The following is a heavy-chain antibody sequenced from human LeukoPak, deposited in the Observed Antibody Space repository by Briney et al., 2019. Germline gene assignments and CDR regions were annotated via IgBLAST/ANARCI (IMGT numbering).Heavy chain of an antibody. CDR2: MNPNSGNT. V-gene: IGHV1-8*01. Sequence: ASAKVSCKASGYTFTSYDINWVRQATGQGLEWMGWMNPNSGNTGYAQKFQGRVTMTRNTSISTAYMELSSLRSEDTAVYYCARGEEFGEFFDYWGQGTLVTVSS. D-gene: IGHD3-10*01. CDR3: ARGEEFGEFFDY. J-gene: IGHJ4*02. CDR1: GYTFTSYD.